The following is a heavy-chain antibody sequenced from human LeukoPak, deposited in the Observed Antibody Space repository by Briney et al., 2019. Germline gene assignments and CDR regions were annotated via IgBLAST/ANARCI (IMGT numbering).Heavy chain of an antibody. CDR3: ARSIVVAGIVSDYYYYAMDV. CDR1: GGSISSYY. Sequence: PSETLSLTCIVSGGSISSYYWSWIRQPPGKGREWIGYIYYRGSTTYNTPLKSRVTISLQTSKKQFSLKLSSVTAEDTAVYYCARSIVVAGIVSDYYYYAMDVWGQGTTVTVSS. J-gene: IGHJ6*02. V-gene: IGHV4-59*08. CDR2: IYYRGST. D-gene: IGHD6-19*01.